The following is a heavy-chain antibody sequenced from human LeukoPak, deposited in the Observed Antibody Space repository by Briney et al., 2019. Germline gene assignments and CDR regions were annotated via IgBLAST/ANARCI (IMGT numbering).Heavy chain of an antibody. J-gene: IGHJ4*02. CDR3: ASYSSWYTY. CDR1: GGSISSSSYY. CDR2: IYYSGST. D-gene: IGHD6-13*01. Sequence: SETLSLTCTVSGGSISSSSYYWGWIRQPPGKGLEWIGSIYYSGSTYYNPSLKSRVTISVDTSKNQFSLKLSSVTAADTAVYYCASYSSWYTYWGQGTLVTVSS. V-gene: IGHV4-39*07.